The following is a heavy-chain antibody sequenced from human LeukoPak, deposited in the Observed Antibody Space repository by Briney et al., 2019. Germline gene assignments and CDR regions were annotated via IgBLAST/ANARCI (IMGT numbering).Heavy chain of an antibody. CDR1: GYTFTGYY. D-gene: IGHD7-27*01. CDR2: INPNSGGT. J-gene: IGHJ4*02. V-gene: IGHV1-2*02. Sequence: RASVKVSCKASGYTFTGYYTHWVRQAPGQGLEWMGWINPNSGGTNYAQKFQGRVTMTRDTSISTAYMELSRLRSDDTAVYYCASFNWGGEGYYFDYWGQGTLVTVSS. CDR3: ASFNWGGEGYYFDY.